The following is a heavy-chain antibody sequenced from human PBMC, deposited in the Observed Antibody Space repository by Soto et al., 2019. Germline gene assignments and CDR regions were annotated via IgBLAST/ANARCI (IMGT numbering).Heavy chain of an antibody. J-gene: IGHJ4*02. D-gene: IGHD3-3*01. CDR2: IFPNDQK. CDR3: ARTRSAYNFWSGGYDY. V-gene: IGHV2-26*01. Sequence: QVTLKESGPVLVKPTETLTLTCTVSGFSLSNTRMGVSWIRQPPGKALEWLAHIFPNDQKSYTTSLKSRLTISKDTSKSQVVLTMTNMDSVDTATYFCARTRSAYNFWSGGYDYWRRGTLVTVSS. CDR1: GFSLSNTRMG.